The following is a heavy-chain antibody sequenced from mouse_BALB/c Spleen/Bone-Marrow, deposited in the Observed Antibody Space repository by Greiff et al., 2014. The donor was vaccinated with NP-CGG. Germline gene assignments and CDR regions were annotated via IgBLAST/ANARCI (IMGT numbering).Heavy chain of an antibody. CDR3: ARYYYGFLDY. J-gene: IGHJ2*01. CDR1: GFSLTSYG. CDR2: IWAGGST. V-gene: IGHV2-9*02. D-gene: IGHD1-2*01. Sequence: VQLQQSGPGLVAPSQSLSITCTVSGFSLTSYGVHWVRQPPGKGLEWLGVIWAGGSTNYNSTLMSRLTISKDNSKSQGFLKINSLQTYDTAMYYCARYYYGFLDYWGQGTTLTVSS.